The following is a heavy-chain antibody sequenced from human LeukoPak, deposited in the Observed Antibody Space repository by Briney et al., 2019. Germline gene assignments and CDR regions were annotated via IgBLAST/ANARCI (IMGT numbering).Heavy chain of an antibody. V-gene: IGHV5-51*01. CDR1: GYSFTNYW. CDR2: IHLGDSDT. CDR3: ARTRGDTSGYYYFDN. Sequence: GESLKISCKGSGYSFTNYWIGWVRQMPGKGLEWMGIIHLGDSDTRYSPSFQGQVTISADKSISTAYLQWSSLKASDTAMYYCARTRGDTSGYYYFDNWGQGTLVTVSS. J-gene: IGHJ4*02. D-gene: IGHD3-22*01.